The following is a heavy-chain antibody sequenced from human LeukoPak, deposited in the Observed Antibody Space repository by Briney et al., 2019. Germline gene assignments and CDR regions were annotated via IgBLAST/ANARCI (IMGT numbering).Heavy chain of an antibody. Sequence: GRSLRLSCAASGFTFSSYGMHWVRQAPGKGLEWVAVIWYDGSNKYYADSVKGRFTISRDNSKNTLYLQMNSLRAEDTAVYYCARTITMMHYFDYWGQGTLVTVSS. CDR3: ARTITMMHYFDY. V-gene: IGHV3-33*08. D-gene: IGHD3-22*01. J-gene: IGHJ4*02. CDR2: IWYDGSNK. CDR1: GFTFSSYG.